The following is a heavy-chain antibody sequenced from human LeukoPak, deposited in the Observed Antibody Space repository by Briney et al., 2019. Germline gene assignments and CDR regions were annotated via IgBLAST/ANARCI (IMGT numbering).Heavy chain of an antibody. J-gene: IGHJ4*02. CDR2: IYYSGST. CDR3: ARDSSPTQY. Sequence: SETLSLTCTVSGGSISSYYWSWIRQPPGKGLEWIGYIYYSGSTNYNPSLKSRVTISVDTSKNQFSLKLSSVTAADTAVYYCARDSSPTQYWGQGTRVTVSS. V-gene: IGHV4-59*01. CDR1: GGSISSYY.